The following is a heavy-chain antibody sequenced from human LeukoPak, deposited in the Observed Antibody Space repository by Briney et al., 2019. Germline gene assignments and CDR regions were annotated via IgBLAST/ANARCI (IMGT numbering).Heavy chain of an antibody. CDR3: ARDVSHGEQLDPFDY. Sequence: ASVKVSCKASGGTFSSYAINWVRQAPGQGPEWMGGIIPIFGTANYAQKFQGRVTITTDESTSTAYMELSSLRSEDTAVYYCARDVSHGEQLDPFDYWGQGTLVTVSS. CDR1: GGTFSSYA. J-gene: IGHJ4*02. CDR2: IIPIFGTA. D-gene: IGHD6-13*01. V-gene: IGHV1-69*05.